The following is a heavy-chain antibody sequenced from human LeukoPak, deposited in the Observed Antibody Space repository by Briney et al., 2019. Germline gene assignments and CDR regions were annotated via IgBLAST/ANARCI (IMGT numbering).Heavy chain of an antibody. V-gene: IGHV3-33*01. CDR3: AGEEDLRELRGGREFFQY. CDR2: VWYDGSKK. CDR1: GFTFSFYG. Sequence: GRPLRLSCAASGFTFSFYGMHWVRQAPGKGLGWVAVVWYDGSKKYYADSVKGRFTISRDNSKNTVYLQMNSLRVEDTAVYYCAGEEDLRELRGGREFFQYWGQGTLVTVSS. J-gene: IGHJ1*01. D-gene: IGHD3-10*01.